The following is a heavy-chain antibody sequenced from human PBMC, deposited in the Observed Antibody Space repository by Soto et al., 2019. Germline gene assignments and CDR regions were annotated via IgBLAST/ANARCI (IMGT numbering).Heavy chain of an antibody. V-gene: IGHV1-3*01. Sequence: ASVKVSCKASGYTLGTYALHWVRQAPGQNLEWMGWINAGSGFTKSSQKFQGRVRITRDTSANTATMEVSSLTFEDTAVYYCARDRVPLAVFGVATGVFDYWGQGSLVTVSS. CDR1: GYTLGTYA. CDR2: INAGSGFT. CDR3: ARDRVPLAVFGVATGVFDY. J-gene: IGHJ4*02. D-gene: IGHD3-3*01.